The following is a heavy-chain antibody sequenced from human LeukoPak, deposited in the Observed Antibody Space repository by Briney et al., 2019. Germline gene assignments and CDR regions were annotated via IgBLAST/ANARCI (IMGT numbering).Heavy chain of an antibody. Sequence: GGSLRLSCAASGFTFSSYAMSWVRQAPGRGLEWVSALSGSGGSTHYADSVKGRFTISRDNSKNTLYLQMNSLRAEDTAVYYCAKDQYYYDSSGYSFDYWGQGTLVTVSS. CDR1: GFTFSSYA. D-gene: IGHD3-22*01. CDR2: LSGSGGST. V-gene: IGHV3-23*01. J-gene: IGHJ4*02. CDR3: AKDQYYYDSSGYSFDY.